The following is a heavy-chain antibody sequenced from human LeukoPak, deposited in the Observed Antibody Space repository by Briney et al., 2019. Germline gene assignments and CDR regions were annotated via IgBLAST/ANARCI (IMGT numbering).Heavy chain of an antibody. J-gene: IGHJ4*02. CDR1: GGSISSYY. CDR3: ARHTSGWSTVDY. V-gene: IGHV4-59*08. D-gene: IGHD6-19*01. Sequence: SETLSLTCTVSGGSISSYYWSWIRQPPGEGLEWIGYILNGGSTNYNPSLKSRVTISADTSKNQFSLKLTSVTAADTAVYYCARHTSGWSTVDYWGQGTLVTVSS. CDR2: ILNGGST.